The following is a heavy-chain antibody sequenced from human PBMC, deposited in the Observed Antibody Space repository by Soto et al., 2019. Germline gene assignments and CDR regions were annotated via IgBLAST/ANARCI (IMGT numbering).Heavy chain of an antibody. V-gene: IGHV4-31*03. CDR3: ARLDIYYDI. J-gene: IGHJ4*02. Sequence: QVQLQESGPGLLKPSQTLSLTCTVSGASITNDKYYWTWIRQLPGKALEWIGHIHYSGVTSYNPSLKSRIAISLDTSRQQFSLKVNSATAADTAVYFCARLDIYYDIWGQGQHVTVS. CDR2: IHYSGVT. CDR1: GASITNDKYY.